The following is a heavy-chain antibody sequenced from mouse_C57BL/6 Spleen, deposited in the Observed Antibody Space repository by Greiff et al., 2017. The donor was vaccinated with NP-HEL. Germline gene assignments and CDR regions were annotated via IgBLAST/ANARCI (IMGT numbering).Heavy chain of an antibody. CDR3: ARSVIYERSSYAMDY. CDR1: GYAFSSSW. V-gene: IGHV1-82*01. D-gene: IGHD1-1*01. CDR2: IYPGDGDT. J-gene: IGHJ4*01. Sequence: QVQLQQSGPELVKPGASVKISCKASGYAFSSSWMNWVKQRPGKGLEWIGRIYPGDGDTNYNGKFKGKATLTADKSSSTAYMQLSSLTSEDSAVYFCARSVIYERSSYAMDYWGQGTSVTVSS.